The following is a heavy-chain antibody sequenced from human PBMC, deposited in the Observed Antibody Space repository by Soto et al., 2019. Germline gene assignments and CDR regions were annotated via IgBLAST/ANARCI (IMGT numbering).Heavy chain of an antibody. Sequence: ASVKVSCKASGYIFSANYIHWVRQAPGQGLEWLGWINPHSGGTNYAQKFLGWVTMSADTSASTAYMELGRLRSDDTAVYYCARAAAALPHLGMDVWGQGTTVTVSS. CDR2: INPHSGGT. CDR3: ARAAAALPHLGMDV. J-gene: IGHJ6*02. CDR1: GYIFSANY. V-gene: IGHV1-2*04. D-gene: IGHD6-13*01.